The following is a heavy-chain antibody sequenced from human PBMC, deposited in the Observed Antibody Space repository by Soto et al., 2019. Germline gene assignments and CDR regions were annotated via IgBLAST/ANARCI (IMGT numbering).Heavy chain of an antibody. CDR1: GGSLSDYF. Sequence: SETLSLTCVVSGGSLSDYFWSWIRQPPGMALEWIGEINHLGSINYNPSLKSRVTMSVDTSKNQFSLTLNSVTAADTATYYCARGGISHWAYFYYMDFWDRGTSVTVSS. D-gene: IGHD2-21*01. J-gene: IGHJ6*03. V-gene: IGHV4-34*01. CDR3: ARGGISHWAYFYYMDF. CDR2: INHLGSI.